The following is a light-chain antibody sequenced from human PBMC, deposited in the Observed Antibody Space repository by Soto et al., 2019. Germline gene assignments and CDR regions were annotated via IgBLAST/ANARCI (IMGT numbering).Light chain of an antibody. CDR1: YSVGSD. J-gene: IGKJ1*01. CDR3: QQYGSSGT. V-gene: IGKV3-20*01. CDR2: GAS. Sequence: EIVMTQSPATLSVSPGDRATLSCRAAYSVGSDLAWYQVRPGQAPRLLIYGASNRATGIPDRFSGSGSGTDFTLTISRLEPEDFAVYYCQQYGSSGTFGQGTKVDIK.